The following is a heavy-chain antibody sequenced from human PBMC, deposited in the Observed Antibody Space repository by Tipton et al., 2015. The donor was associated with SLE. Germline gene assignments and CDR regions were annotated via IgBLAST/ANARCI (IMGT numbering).Heavy chain of an antibody. CDR1: GDSTRNSY. Sequence: TLSLTCTVSGDSTRNSYWAWIRQSPGKGLEWVGYIFPGGATDYNPSLKSRATISVDTSKNQFSLKINSVTAADTAIYYCVVCSPSSCSYFDYWGQGKLVTVSS. J-gene: IGHJ4*02. CDR3: VVCSPSSCSYFDY. CDR2: IFPGGAT. V-gene: IGHV4-4*08. D-gene: IGHD2-2*01.